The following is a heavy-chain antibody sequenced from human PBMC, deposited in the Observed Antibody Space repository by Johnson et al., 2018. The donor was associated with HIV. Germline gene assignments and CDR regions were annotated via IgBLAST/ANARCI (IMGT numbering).Heavy chain of an antibody. J-gene: IGHJ3*02. D-gene: IGHD2-15*01. CDR2: IYSGDNT. Sequence: EVQLVESGGGLVQPGGSLRLSCAASGFTVSSNYMTWVRQAPGKGLEWVSIIYSGDNTYYSDSVKGRFTISRDNAKNSLYLQMNSLRAEDTAVYYCARGIEMIFVNDAFDIWGQGTMVTVSS. V-gene: IGHV3-66*01. CDR1: GFTVSSNY. CDR3: ARGIEMIFVNDAFDI.